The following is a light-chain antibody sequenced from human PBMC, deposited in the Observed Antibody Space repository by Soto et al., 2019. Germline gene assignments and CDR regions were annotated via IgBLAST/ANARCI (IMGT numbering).Light chain of an antibody. CDR2: FNI. J-gene: IGLJ1*01. CDR1: SSNIGSNT. Sequence: QSVLSQPPSASGTPGQRVTISCSGSSSNIGSNTVSWYQQFPGTAPKLLIYFNIQRPSGVPDRFSGSKSGTSASLAISGLQSEDEADYYCCSHAGTYSFVFGTGTKVTVL. CDR3: CSHAGTYSFV. V-gene: IGLV1-44*01.